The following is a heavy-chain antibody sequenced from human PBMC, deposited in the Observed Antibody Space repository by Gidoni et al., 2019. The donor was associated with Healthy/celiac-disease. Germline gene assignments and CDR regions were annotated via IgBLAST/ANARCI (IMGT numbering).Heavy chain of an antibody. CDR3: AKVIAVAGPFDY. J-gene: IGHJ4*02. CDR1: GFTFSSYA. CDR2: IRGSGGST. Sequence: EVQLLESGGGVVQPGGSLRLSCAASGFTFSSYAMSWVRQAPGKGLEWVSAIRGSGGSTYYADSVKGRFTISRDNSKNTLYLQMNSLRAEDTAVYYCAKVIAVAGPFDYWGQGTLVTVSS. D-gene: IGHD6-19*01. V-gene: IGHV3-23*01.